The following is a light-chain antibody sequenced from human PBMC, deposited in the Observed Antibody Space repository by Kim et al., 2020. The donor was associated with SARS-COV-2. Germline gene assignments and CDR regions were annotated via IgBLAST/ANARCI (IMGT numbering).Light chain of an antibody. J-gene: IGKJ2*01. CDR1: QNINYI. CDR2: HSS. V-gene: IGKV3-15*01. Sequence: VSPGESATLSCRASQNINYILAWFRQKPGQAPSLLIYHSSTRAAGVPARFSGSGSGTEFTLTISSLQSEDFAIYFCQQYNNWPPYTFGQGTKLEI. CDR3: QQYNNWPPYT.